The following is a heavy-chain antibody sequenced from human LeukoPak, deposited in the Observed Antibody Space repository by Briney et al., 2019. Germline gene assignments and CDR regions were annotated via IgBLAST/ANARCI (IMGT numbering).Heavy chain of an antibody. CDR2: ISSSSSYI. CDR1: GFTFSSYS. D-gene: IGHD6-19*01. CDR3: AKVRAVAGDAFDI. V-gene: IGHV3-21*01. J-gene: IGHJ3*02. Sequence: GGSLRLSCAASGFTFSSYSMNWVRQAPGKGLEWVSSISSSSSYIYYADSVKGRFTISRDNAKNSLYLQMNSLRAEDTALYYCAKVRAVAGDAFDIWGQGTMVTVSS.